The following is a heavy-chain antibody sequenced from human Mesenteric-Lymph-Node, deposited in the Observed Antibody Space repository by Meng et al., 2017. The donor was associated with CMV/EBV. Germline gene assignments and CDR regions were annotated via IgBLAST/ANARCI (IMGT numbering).Heavy chain of an antibody. Sequence: SETLSLTCTVSGGSLNSNYYWGWIRQSPKKGLEWIGNVYFNGGSYYNPSLKSRVTISLDASKNQFSLNLTSVTAADTAVYYCARRRSQSLIPWFDPWGQGILVTVSS. CDR2: VYFNGGS. V-gene: IGHV4-39*07. CDR3: ARRRSQSLIPWFDP. D-gene: IGHD2-21*01. CDR1: GGSLNSNYY. J-gene: IGHJ5*02.